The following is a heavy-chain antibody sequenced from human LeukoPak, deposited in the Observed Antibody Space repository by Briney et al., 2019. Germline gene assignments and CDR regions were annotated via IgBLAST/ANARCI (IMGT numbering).Heavy chain of an antibody. CDR3: ARDYVGVAGTFDY. CDR2: VNHGGST. Sequence: PGGSLRLSCAASGFTFSSYAMSWIRQPPGKGLEWIGEVNHGGSTNYNPSLKSRVTISIGTSKNQFSLKLSSVTAADTAVYYCARDYVGVAGTFDYWGQGTLVTVSS. V-gene: IGHV4-34*01. J-gene: IGHJ4*02. CDR1: GFTFSSYA. D-gene: IGHD6-19*01.